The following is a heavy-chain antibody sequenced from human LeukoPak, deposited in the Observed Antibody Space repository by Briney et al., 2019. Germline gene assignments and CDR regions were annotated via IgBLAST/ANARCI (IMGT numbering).Heavy chain of an antibody. D-gene: IGHD3-9*01. J-gene: IGHJ4*02. CDR2: ISSSGSTI. CDR3: ARWGAYYDILTGYGGFDY. Sequence: PGGSLRLSCAASGFTFSDYYMSWIRQAPGKGLEWVSYISSSGSTIYYADSVKGRFTISRDNAKNSLYLQMDSPRAEDTAVYYCARWGAYYDILTGYGGFDYWGQGTLVTVSS. CDR1: GFTFSDYY. V-gene: IGHV3-11*04.